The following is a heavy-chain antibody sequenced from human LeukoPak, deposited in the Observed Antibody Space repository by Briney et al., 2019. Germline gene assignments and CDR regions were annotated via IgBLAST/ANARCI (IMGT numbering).Heavy chain of an antibody. CDR1: GASISSYY. CDR3: ARHPELYFFDY. CDR2: ST. V-gene: IGHV4-59*08. Sequence: SETLSLTCTVSGASISSYYWSWIRQPPGKGLEWIGYSTNYNPSLKSRVTISADTSKNQVSLTLSSVTAADTAVYYCARHPELYFFDYWGQGTLVTVSP. J-gene: IGHJ4*02. D-gene: IGHD3-10*01.